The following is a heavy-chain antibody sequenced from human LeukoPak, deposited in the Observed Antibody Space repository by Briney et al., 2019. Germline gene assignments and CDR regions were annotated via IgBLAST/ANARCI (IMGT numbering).Heavy chain of an antibody. CDR1: GFTFSLYA. CDR3: AKESTVTPGNVNWFDP. D-gene: IGHD4-17*01. CDR2: ISGSGDNT. Sequence: PGGSLRLSCAASGFTFSLYAMSWVRQAPGKGLEWISSISGSGDNTYHAESVKGRFTISRDNSKNTLYLRMKSLRAEDTATYYCAKESTVTPGNVNWFDPWGQGTLVTVSS. V-gene: IGHV3-23*01. J-gene: IGHJ5*02.